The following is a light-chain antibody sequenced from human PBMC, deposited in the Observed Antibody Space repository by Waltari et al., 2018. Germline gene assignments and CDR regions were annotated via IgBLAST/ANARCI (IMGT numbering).Light chain of an antibody. V-gene: IGKV3-15*01. Sequence: EMLMTQFPATLSVSPGERATLSCRASQSVNSKLAWYQQRPGQAPRLLIYDASTRATGIPARFSGSGSGTDFTLTISSLQSEDFAVYYCQQYNNWPGTFGRGTKVEIK. CDR3: QQYNNWPGT. CDR2: DAS. CDR1: QSVNSK. J-gene: IGKJ1*01.